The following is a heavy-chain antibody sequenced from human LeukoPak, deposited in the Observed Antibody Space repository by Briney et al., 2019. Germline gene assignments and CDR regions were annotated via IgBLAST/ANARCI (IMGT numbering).Heavy chain of an antibody. J-gene: IGHJ4*02. CDR2: IYSGGST. Sequence: PGGSLRLYCAASGFTVSSNYMSWVRQAPGKGLEWVSVIYSGGSTYYADSVKGRFTISRENSKNTLYLQMNSLRAEDTAVYYCARRNGYYDSSGYYYGDYWGQGTLVTVSS. V-gene: IGHV3-66*02. CDR3: ARRNGYYDSSGYYYGDY. D-gene: IGHD3-22*01. CDR1: GFTVSSNY.